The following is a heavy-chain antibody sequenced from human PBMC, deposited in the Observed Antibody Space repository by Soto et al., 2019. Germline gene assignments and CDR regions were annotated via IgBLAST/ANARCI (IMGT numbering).Heavy chain of an antibody. J-gene: IGHJ3*02. V-gene: IGHV1-2*02. CDR3: AREIVVVPAAMRQYAFDI. Sequence: VPVKVSCKAAGYTYTVDYMHWVRQTPGQGLEWMGWINPNSGGTNYAQKFQGRVTMTRDTSISTAYMELSRLRSDDTAEYYCAREIVVVPAAMRQYAFDIWGQGTMVTVSS. D-gene: IGHD2-2*01. CDR2: INPNSGGT. CDR1: GYTYTVDY.